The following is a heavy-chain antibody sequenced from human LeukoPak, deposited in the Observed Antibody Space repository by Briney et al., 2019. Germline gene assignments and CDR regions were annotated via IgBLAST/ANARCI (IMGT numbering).Heavy chain of an antibody. CDR2: IDSDGRST. V-gene: IGHV3-74*01. D-gene: IGHD6-6*01. CDR1: GFTLSSYW. CDR3: ARHFAYSSSSYFDY. J-gene: IGHJ4*02. Sequence: GGSLRLSCAASGFTLSSYWMHWVRQAPGKGLVWVSGIDSDGRSTSYADSVKGRFTISRDPAKNTLFLQMNSLRAEDTAVYYCARHFAYSSSSYFDYWGQGSLVTVSS.